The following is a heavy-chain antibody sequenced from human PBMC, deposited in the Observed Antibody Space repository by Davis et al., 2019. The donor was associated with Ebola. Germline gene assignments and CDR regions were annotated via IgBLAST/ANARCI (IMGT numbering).Heavy chain of an antibody. V-gene: IGHV2-70*12. Sequence: SGPPLVNPPQTLTLTRPLSGSSLSPSGPCVSWIRQPPGKALEWLALIDWDDDKYYSTSLKTRLTISKDTSKNQVVLTMTNMDPVDTATYYSVHRFITRTTDYGMDVWGQGTTVTVSS. CDR3: VHRFITRTTDYGMDV. J-gene: IGHJ6*02. CDR1: GSSLSPSGPC. CDR2: IDWDDDK. D-gene: IGHD1-20*01.